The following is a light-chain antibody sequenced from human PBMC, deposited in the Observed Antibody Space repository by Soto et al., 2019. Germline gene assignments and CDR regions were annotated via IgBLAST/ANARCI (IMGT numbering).Light chain of an antibody. CDR1: QTISSW. Sequence: DIHMTQSPSSLSASVGDRFTITCRACQTISSWLAWYQQKPGKAPKLLIYKASTLKSGVPSRFSGSGSGTEFTLTISSLPPDDFETYYCQHYNSYSEAFGQGTKVDIK. J-gene: IGKJ1*01. CDR2: KAS. CDR3: QHYNSYSEA. V-gene: IGKV1-5*03.